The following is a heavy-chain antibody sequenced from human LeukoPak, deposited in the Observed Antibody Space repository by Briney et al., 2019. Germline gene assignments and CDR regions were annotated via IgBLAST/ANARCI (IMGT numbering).Heavy chain of an antibody. CDR3: ARQDCGGDCYNTAFDY. D-gene: IGHD2-21*02. V-gene: IGHV5-51*01. CDR2: IYPGDSDT. J-gene: IGHJ4*02. CDR1: GYSFTSYW. Sequence: GESLKISCKGSGYSFTSYWIGWVRQMPGKGLEWMGIIYPGDSDTRYSPSFQGQVTISAGRSIRTAYLQWSSLKASDTAMYYCARQDCGGDCYNTAFDYWGQGTLVTVSS.